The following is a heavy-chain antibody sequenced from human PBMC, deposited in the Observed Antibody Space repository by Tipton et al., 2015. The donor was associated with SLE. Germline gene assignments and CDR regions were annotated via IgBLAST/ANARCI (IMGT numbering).Heavy chain of an antibody. CDR3: ARDDVSSGYYWYFDV. D-gene: IGHD5-12*01. J-gene: IGHJ2*01. Sequence: TLSLTCTVSGGSISSYYWSWVRQAPGKGLEWIGYIFENGRTNYNPSLKGRVTMSMDTSKNQFSLRLTSVTAADTAVYYCARDDVSSGYYWYFDVWGRGTLVTVSS. V-gene: IGHV4-59*13. CDR2: IFENGRT. CDR1: GGSISSYY.